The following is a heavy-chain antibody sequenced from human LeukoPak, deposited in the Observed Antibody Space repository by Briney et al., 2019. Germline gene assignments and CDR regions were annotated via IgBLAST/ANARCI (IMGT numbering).Heavy chain of an antibody. CDR3: AKKVVVGATSPYSDFQD. V-gene: IGHV3-53*01. Sequence: GGSLRLSCAASGFTVSSNYMNWVRQAPGKGLEWVSVIYGGGNIYYADSVKGRFTISRDNSKNTLYLQMNSLRAEDTALYYCAKKVVVGATSPYSDFQDWGQGTLVTVSS. D-gene: IGHD1-26*01. J-gene: IGHJ1*01. CDR1: GFTVSSNY. CDR2: IYGGGNI.